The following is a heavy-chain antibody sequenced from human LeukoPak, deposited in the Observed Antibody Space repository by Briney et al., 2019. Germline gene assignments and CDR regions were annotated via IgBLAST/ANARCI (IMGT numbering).Heavy chain of an antibody. CDR3: SRGRLDISTARITTWFDP. CDR2: IYTSGST. J-gene: IGHJ5*02. D-gene: IGHD3-9*01. V-gene: IGHV4-4*07. CDR1: GGSISSYY. Sequence: SETLSLTCTVSGGSISSYYWSWIRQPAGKGLEWIGRIYTSGSTNYNPSLKSLVTISVGTSNNQFSLKLSSFTARATAVYYCSRGRLDISTARITTWFDPWGQGTLATASS.